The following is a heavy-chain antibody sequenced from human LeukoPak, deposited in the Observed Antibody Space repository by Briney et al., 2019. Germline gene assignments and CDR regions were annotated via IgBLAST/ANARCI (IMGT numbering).Heavy chain of an antibody. Sequence: GGSLRLSCAASGFAVNSDYMSWVRQAPGKGLEWVSVIYSAGTTFYADSVKGRLSISRDNSKNTLYLHMDSLRAEDTAVYYCAGGVLPYYFDYWGQGILVTVSA. D-gene: IGHD3-3*01. V-gene: IGHV3-66*01. CDR3: AGGVLPYYFDY. CDR1: GFAVNSDY. J-gene: IGHJ4*02. CDR2: IYSAGTT.